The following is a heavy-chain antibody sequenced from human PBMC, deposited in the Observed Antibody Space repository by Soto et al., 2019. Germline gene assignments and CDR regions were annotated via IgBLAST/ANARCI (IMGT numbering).Heavy chain of an antibody. Sequence: QITLKESGPTLVKPTQTLTLTCTFSGFSLSTNEVGVGWIRQPSGKALEWLALIFWDDDKRYNPSLKSRLTITMDTSKNLVVLTMTNMEPVDTATDDCAHKPTGSQFDYWGQGTLVTVSS. D-gene: IGHD2-15*01. J-gene: IGHJ4*02. CDR2: IFWDDDK. CDR3: AHKPTGSQFDY. CDR1: GFSLSTNEVG. V-gene: IGHV2-5*02.